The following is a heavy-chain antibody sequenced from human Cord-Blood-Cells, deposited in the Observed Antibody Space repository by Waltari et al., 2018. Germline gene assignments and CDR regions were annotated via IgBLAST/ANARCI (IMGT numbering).Heavy chain of an antibody. V-gene: IGHV4-31*03. J-gene: IGHJ4*02. CDR3: ARGLPSYYYFDY. Sequence: QVQLQESGPGLVKPSQTLSLTCTVSGGSISSGCYYWSWLRQHPGKGLEWIGYIYYSGSTYYNPSLKSRVTISVDTSKNQFSLKLSSVTAADTAVYYCARGLPSYYYFDYWGQGTLVTVSS. CDR2: IYYSGST. CDR1: GGSISSGCYY. D-gene: IGHD1-26*01.